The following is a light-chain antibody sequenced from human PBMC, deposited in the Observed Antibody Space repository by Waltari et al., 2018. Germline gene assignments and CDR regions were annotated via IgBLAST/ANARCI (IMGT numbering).Light chain of an antibody. V-gene: IGLV7-43*01. J-gene: IGLJ3*02. Sequence: QTVVTQEPSLTVSPGGTVTLTCASSTGAVTSGYYPNWFQQKPGQAPRSLSYSTSNKHSWTPARFSGSLIGGKAALTLSGVQPEDEAEYYCLLYYGGAQPWVFGGGTKLTVL. CDR2: STS. CDR1: TGAVTSGYY. CDR3: LLYYGGAQPWV.